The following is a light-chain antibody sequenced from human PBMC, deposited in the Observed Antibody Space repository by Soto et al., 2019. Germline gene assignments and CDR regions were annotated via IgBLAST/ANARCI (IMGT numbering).Light chain of an antibody. CDR1: SGHNSYA. CDR2: LNSDGSH. CDR3: QTWSTDIRV. Sequence: QLVLTQPPSASASLGASVKLTCTLSSGHNSYAIAWHQQQPEKGPRYLMKLNSDGSHSKGDGIPARFSGSSSGAERYLTISSLQSEDEADYYCQTWSTDIRVFGGGTKVTVL. J-gene: IGLJ3*02. V-gene: IGLV4-69*01.